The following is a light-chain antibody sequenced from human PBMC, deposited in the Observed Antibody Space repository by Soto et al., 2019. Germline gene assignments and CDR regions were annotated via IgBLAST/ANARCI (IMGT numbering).Light chain of an antibody. Sequence: QSLLKQPPSASGSPGQSFAISCTGTISDVGGYNYVSWYQQHPGKAPKLMIYEVNKRPSGVPDRFSGSKSGNTASLTVSGLQAEDEADYYCSSYAGSSNVFGTGTKVTVL. CDR2: EVN. V-gene: IGLV2-8*01. J-gene: IGLJ1*01. CDR3: SSYAGSSNV. CDR1: ISDVGGYNY.